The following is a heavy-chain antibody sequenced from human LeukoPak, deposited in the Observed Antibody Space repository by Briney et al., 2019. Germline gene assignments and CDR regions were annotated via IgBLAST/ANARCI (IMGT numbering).Heavy chain of an antibody. D-gene: IGHD1-26*01. CDR3: AKDKGSGSYYYFDY. CDR2: ISWNSGSI. J-gene: IGHJ4*02. CDR1: GFTFDDYA. V-gene: IGHV3-9*01. Sequence: GRSLRLSCAASGFTFDDYAMHWVRQAPGKGLEWVSGISWNSGSIGYADSVKGRFTISRDNAKNSLYLQMNSPRAEDTALYYCAKDKGSGSYYYFDYWGQGTLVTVSS.